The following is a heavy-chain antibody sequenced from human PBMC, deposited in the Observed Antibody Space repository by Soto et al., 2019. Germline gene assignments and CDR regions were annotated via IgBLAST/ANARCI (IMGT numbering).Heavy chain of an antibody. Sequence: GGSLRLSCAVSGFTFSSYGMHWVRQAPGKGLEWVGIISYDGSNKYYADSVKGRFTISRDNSKNTLYLQMNSLRAEDTAVYYCAKDGDPYYDFWSGYSPFDYWGQGTLVTVST. V-gene: IGHV3-30*18. CDR2: ISYDGSNK. CDR1: GFTFSSYG. J-gene: IGHJ4*02. CDR3: AKDGDPYYDFWSGYSPFDY. D-gene: IGHD3-3*01.